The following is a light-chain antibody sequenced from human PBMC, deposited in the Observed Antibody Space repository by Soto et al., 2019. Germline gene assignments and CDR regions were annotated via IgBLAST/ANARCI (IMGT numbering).Light chain of an antibody. J-gene: IGKJ5*01. CDR2: AAS. V-gene: IGKV3-15*01. CDR1: PSVGSN. CDR3: EQYNNWFSIT. Sequence: EIVMTQSPATLSVSPGERATLSCRASPSVGSNLAWYQQKPGQAPRLLIYAASTRATGVPARFSGSGFGTEFTLTISSLQPEDFAVYYCEQYNNWFSITFGQGTRLEIK.